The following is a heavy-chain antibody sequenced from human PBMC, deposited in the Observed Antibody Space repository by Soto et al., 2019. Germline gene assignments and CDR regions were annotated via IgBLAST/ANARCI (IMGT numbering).Heavy chain of an antibody. V-gene: IGHV3-21*01. Sequence: PVGSLRLSCAASGFTFSSYTMSWVRQAPGKGLEWVASISGTSNYIYYADPPKGRFTTSRDNAKNSLFLQMDSLRAEDTALYYCVRVAGLLTRDYWGQGTRVTVSS. J-gene: IGHJ4*02. CDR1: GFTFSSYT. D-gene: IGHD2-15*01. CDR3: VRVAGLLTRDY. CDR2: ISGTSNYI.